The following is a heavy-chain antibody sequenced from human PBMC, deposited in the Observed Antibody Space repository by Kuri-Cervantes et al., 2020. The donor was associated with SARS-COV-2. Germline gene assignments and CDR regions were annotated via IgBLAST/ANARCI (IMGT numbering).Heavy chain of an antibody. Sequence: GESLKISCAASGFTVSSNYMSWVRQAPGKGLEWVSVIYSCGSTYYADSVKGRFTISRDNSKNTLYLQMNSLRAEDTAVYYCARVAGEGPIYYYYMDVWGKGTTVTVSS. V-gene: IGHV3-53*05. CDR3: ARVAGEGPIYYYYMDV. J-gene: IGHJ6*03. CDR2: IYSCGST. CDR1: GFTVSSNY. D-gene: IGHD2-21*01.